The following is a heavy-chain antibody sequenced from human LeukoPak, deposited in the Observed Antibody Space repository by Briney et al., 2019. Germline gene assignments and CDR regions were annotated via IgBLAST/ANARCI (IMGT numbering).Heavy chain of an antibody. J-gene: IGHJ3*02. CDR2: ISYDGNNK. CDR1: AFTFSSYA. V-gene: IGHV3-30-3*01. D-gene: IGHD2-21*02. Sequence: TGGSLRLSCAASAFTFSSYAMHWVRQAPGKGLDRVGVISYDGNNKYYADSVKGRFTISRDNSKNTLYLQMNSLRAEDTAVYYCARSSVTAKDAFDIWGQGTMVTVSS. CDR3: ARSSVTAKDAFDI.